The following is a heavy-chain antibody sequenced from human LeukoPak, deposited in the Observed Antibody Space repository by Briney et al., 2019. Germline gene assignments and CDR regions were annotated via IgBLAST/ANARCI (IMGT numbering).Heavy chain of an antibody. CDR1: GYTFTGYY. CDR2: INPNSGGT. Sequence: ASVKVSCKASGYTFTGYYMHWVRQAPGQGLEWMGRINPNSGGTNYAQKFQGRVTMTRDTSISTAYMELSRLRSDDTAVYYCARVGVYCGGDCYSRDGFDYWGQGTLDTVSS. V-gene: IGHV1-2*06. CDR3: ARVGVYCGGDCYSRDGFDY. D-gene: IGHD2-21*02. J-gene: IGHJ4*02.